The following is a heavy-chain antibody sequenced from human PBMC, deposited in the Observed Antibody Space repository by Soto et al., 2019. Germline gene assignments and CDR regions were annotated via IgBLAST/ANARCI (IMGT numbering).Heavy chain of an antibody. CDR3: ARQGSVRSVYDPFDH. CDR1: GYTFTGYY. D-gene: IGHD5-12*01. CDR2: INPDSGGT. Sequence: QVQLVQSGAEVKKAGASVKVSCTASGYTFTGYYIHWVRQAPGQGLEWMGWINPDSGGTDYAPKSQGWLTMTRDTSISTAYLGLSRLKSDDTAVYYCARQGSVRSVYDPFDHWGQGTLVTVSS. V-gene: IGHV1-2*04. J-gene: IGHJ4*02.